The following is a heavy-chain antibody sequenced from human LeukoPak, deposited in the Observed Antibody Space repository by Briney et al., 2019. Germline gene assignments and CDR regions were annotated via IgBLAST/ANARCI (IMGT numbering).Heavy chain of an antibody. CDR1: GGSFSSYY. CDR2: INHSGST. CDR3: ARSIVGATYFDY. Sequence: SETLSLTCAVYGGSFSSYYWSWIRQPPGKGLEWIGEINHSGSTNYNPSLKSRVTISVDTSKNQFSLKLSSVTAADTAVYYCARSIVGATYFDYWGQGTLVTVSS. J-gene: IGHJ4*02. V-gene: IGHV4-34*01. D-gene: IGHD1-26*01.